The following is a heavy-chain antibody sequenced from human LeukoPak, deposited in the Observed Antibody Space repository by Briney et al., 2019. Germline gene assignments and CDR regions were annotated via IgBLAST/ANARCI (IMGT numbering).Heavy chain of an antibody. CDR2: IVVGSGNT. Sequence: SVNVSFKASGFILISSAMHWVRQPRGQRLEWIGWIVVGSGNTNYAQKFQERVTITRDMSTSTAYMELSSLRSEDTAVYYCAEIHYAQTGYFDYWGQGTLVTVSS. J-gene: IGHJ4*02. V-gene: IGHV1-58*02. D-gene: IGHD1-1*01. CDR3: AEIHYAQTGYFDY. CDR1: GFILISSA.